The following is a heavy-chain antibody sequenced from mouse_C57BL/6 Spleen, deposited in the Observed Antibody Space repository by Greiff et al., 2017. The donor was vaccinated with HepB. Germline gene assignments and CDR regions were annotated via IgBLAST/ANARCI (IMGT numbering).Heavy chain of an antibody. D-gene: IGHD2-3*01. V-gene: IGHV1-82*01. CDR1: GYAFSSSW. Sequence: VQLQQSGPELVKPGASVQISCKASGYAFSSSWMNWVKQRPGKGLEWIGRIYPGDGDTNYNGKFKGKATLTADNSSSTAYMQLSSLTSEDSAVYFRAGADDAGLACWGQGTRVTVSA. J-gene: IGHJ3*01. CDR3: AGADDAGLAC. CDR2: IYPGDGDT.